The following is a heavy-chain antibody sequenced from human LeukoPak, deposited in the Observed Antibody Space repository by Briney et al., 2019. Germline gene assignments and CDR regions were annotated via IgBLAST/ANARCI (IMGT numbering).Heavy chain of an antibody. V-gene: IGHV3-30*18. Sequence: GGSLRLSCAASGFTFSSYSMNWVRQAPGKGLEWVAVISYDGSSKYYADSVKGRFTISRDNSKNTLYLQMNSLRAEDTAVYYCAKAPVTSCRGAFCYPFDSWGQGTLVTVSS. D-gene: IGHD2-15*01. CDR3: AKAPVTSCRGAFCYPFDS. CDR2: ISYDGSSK. CDR1: GFTFSSYS. J-gene: IGHJ4*02.